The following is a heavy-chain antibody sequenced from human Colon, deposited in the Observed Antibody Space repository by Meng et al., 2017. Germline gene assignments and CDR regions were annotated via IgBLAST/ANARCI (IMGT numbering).Heavy chain of an antibody. D-gene: IGHD2-2*01. CDR2: ITGDSTYI. CDR1: GFTFSGFS. Sequence: EGELVELGGGLVKPGESLRLSCAASGFTFSGFSLSWVRQAPGKGLEWVSSITGDSTYIYYADSVKGRFTVSRDNAKNSLYLQMNSLRADDTAVYYCTRGWMPEWGQGTLVTVSS. CDR3: TRGWMPE. J-gene: IGHJ4*01. V-gene: IGHV3-21*01.